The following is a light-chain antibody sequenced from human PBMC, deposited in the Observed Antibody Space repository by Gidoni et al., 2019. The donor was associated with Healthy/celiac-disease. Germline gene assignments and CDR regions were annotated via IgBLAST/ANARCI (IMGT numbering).Light chain of an antibody. CDR1: QGVSSY. CDR2: GAS. V-gene: IGKV3D-11*01. Sequence: EIVTTQSPATLSLSPERRATLSSSARQGVSSYLAWYQQKPGQAPRLLIYGASSRATGIPARFSGSGSGTDFTLTISSLEPEDFAVYYCQQRGSWPLTFGQGTRLEIK. J-gene: IGKJ5*01. CDR3: QQRGSWPLT.